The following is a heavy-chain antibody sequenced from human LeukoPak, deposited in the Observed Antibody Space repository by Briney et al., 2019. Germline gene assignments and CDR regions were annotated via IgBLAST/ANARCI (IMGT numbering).Heavy chain of an antibody. CDR3: ARDREIGDYLWGSYRYPDALDI. V-gene: IGHV3-20*04. J-gene: IGHJ3*02. D-gene: IGHD3-16*02. CDR1: GFTFDDYG. Sequence: GGSLRLXCAASGFTFDDYGMSWGRQAPGKGLEWVSGINWNGGSTGYADSVKGRFTISRDNAKNSLYLQMNSLRAEDTALYYCARDREIGDYLWGSYRYPDALDIWGQGTMVTVSS. CDR2: INWNGGST.